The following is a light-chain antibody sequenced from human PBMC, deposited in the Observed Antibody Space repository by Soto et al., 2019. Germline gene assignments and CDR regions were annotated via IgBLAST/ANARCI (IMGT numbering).Light chain of an antibody. CDR2: GAS. Sequence: DIVLSQSPGTLSLSPGERATLSCRASQIIDSRYLGWYQQKPAQAPRLLIYGASSRATGIPDRFSGSGSGTDFTLTISSLEPEDVGVYYCQQYGSSPPWTFGPGTKVEIK. V-gene: IGKV3-20*01. CDR1: QIIDSRY. J-gene: IGKJ1*01. CDR3: QQYGSSPPWT.